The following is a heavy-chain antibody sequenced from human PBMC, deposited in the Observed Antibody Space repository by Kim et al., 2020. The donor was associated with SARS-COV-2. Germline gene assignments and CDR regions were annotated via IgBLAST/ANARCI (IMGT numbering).Heavy chain of an antibody. D-gene: IGHD5-12*01. CDR2: IHCKNGGT. CDR3: GREGSLVASASGAMDV. CDR1: GYSFSDYY. V-gene: IGHV1-2*02. J-gene: IGHJ6*02. Sequence: ASVKVSCQASGYSFSDYYMHWVRQAPGQGLEWMGWIHCKNGGTNYAQKFRGRVTMTRDTSISTTYMEVTRLTEDDTAVYYCGREGSLVASASGAMDVWGQGTTVTVSS.